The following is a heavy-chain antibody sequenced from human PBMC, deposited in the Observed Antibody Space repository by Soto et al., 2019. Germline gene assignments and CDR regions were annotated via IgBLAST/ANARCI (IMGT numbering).Heavy chain of an antibody. J-gene: IGHJ6*02. D-gene: IGHD3-9*01. CDR3: ARDARGTRGFDEMDI. V-gene: IGHV1-2*02. CDR1: GYIFTGYH. Sequence: ASVNVSCKASGYIFTGYHIHWVRQAPGRGLEWMGWINPNSGDTEYAQNFQGRVTMTRDTSFNLVYMEMSGLMSDDTAVYYCARDARGTRGFDEMDIWGQGTRVTVSS. CDR2: INPNSGDT.